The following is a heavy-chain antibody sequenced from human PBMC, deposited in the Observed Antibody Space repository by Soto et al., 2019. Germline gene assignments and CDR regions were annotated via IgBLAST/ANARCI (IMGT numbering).Heavy chain of an antibody. D-gene: IGHD3-3*01. Sequence: PSETLSLTCTVSGGSISSSSSYWGWIRQPPGKGLEWIGSIHYSGSTYYNPYLKSRITISVDTSKNQFSLKLSSVNAADTAVYFCAKTGFWSDYRVADYWGQGTLVTVSS. CDR2: IHYSGST. CDR1: GGSISSSSSY. CDR3: AKTGFWSDYRVADY. J-gene: IGHJ4*02. V-gene: IGHV4-39*01.